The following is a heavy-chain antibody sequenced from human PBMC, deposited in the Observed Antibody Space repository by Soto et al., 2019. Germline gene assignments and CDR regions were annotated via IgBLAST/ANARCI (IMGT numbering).Heavy chain of an antibody. V-gene: IGHV3-7*03. CDR2: IKFDGSVK. D-gene: IGHD2-2*01. CDR3: VKDGGYCSSSSCYAPRNHYFDS. Sequence: GSLRLSCAASGFTFSDYWMSWVRQAPGKGPEWVANIKFDGSVKQYVDSVRGRFTISRDNSKNSLFLQTNSLAAADTAVYYCVKDGGYCSSSSCYAPRNHYFDSWGQGTLVTVSS. CDR1: GFTFSDYW. J-gene: IGHJ4*02.